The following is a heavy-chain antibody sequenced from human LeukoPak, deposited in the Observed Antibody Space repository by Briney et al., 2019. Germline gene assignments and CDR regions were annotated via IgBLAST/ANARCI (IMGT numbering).Heavy chain of an antibody. D-gene: IGHD3-10*01. CDR2: IYYSGST. J-gene: IGHJ6*02. Sequence: SETLSLTCTVSGGSISSGDYYWSWIRQPPGKGLEWIGYIYYSGSTYYNPSLKSRVTISVDTSKNQFSLKLSSVTAADTAVYYCARVRYYGSGSNYYYYYGMDVWGQGTTVTVSS. CDR1: GGSISSGDYY. V-gene: IGHV4-30-4*01. CDR3: ARVRYYGSGSNYYYYYGMDV.